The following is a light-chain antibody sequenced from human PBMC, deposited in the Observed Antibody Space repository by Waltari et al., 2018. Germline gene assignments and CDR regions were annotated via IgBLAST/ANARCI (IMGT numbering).Light chain of an antibody. Sequence: IVLTQSPATLSLSPVESAHLSSRARQPFSASYFAWSQHKPGQAPRPLLYGSSSRATGIPDRFSGSGSGTDFTLTISSLEPEDFAVDYCQHYGTSPPFTFGPGTKVDIK. CDR1: QPFSASY. J-gene: IGKJ3*01. V-gene: IGKV3-20*01. CDR3: QHYGTSPPFT. CDR2: GSS.